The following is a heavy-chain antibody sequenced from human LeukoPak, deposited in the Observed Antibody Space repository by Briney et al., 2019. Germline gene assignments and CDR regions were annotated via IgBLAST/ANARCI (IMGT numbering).Heavy chain of an antibody. Sequence: GGSLRLSCAASGFTFSSYWMSWVRQAPGKGLEWVANIKQDGSEKYYVDSVKGRFTISRDNAKNSLYLQMNSLRAEDTAVCYCVRGWAPYYYDSSGYYSYWGQGTLVTVSS. V-gene: IGHV3-7*01. CDR2: IKQDGSEK. J-gene: IGHJ4*02. CDR3: VRGWAPYYYDSSGYYSY. CDR1: GFTFSSYW. D-gene: IGHD3-22*01.